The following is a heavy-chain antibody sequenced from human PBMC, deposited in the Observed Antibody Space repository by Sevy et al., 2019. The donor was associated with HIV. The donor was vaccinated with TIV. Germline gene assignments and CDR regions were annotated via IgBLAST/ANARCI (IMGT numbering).Heavy chain of an antibody. J-gene: IGHJ4*02. CDR3: ARDLEFYDYGDYGPAFMPDY. V-gene: IGHV3-33*01. D-gene: IGHD4-17*01. Sequence: GGSLRLSCAASGFTFSSYGMHWVRQAPGKGLEWVALIWFDGSNTYYADSVKGRFTISRDIAKNTLHLQMTSLRAEDRAGYYCARDLEFYDYGDYGPAFMPDYWGQGTLVTVSS. CDR2: IWFDGSNT. CDR1: GFTFSSYG.